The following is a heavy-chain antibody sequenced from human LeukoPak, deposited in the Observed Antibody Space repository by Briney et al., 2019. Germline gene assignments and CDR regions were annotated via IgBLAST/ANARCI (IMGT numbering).Heavy chain of an antibody. CDR2: ISVRAATI. Sequence: GGSLRLSCAASGFDLGHYEVNWVRQAPGKGLEWIAHISVRAATIYYGDSVEGRFTISRDDAKNSLFLQMNSLRAEDTAVYYCAKGSSVIKSEYYFDYWGQGTLVTVSS. CDR1: GFDLGHYE. D-gene: IGHD3-22*01. V-gene: IGHV3-48*03. J-gene: IGHJ4*02. CDR3: AKGSSVIKSEYYFDY.